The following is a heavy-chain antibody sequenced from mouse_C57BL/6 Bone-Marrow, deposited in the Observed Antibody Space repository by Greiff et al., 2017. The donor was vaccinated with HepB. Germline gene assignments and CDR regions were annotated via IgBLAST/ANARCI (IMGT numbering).Heavy chain of an antibody. D-gene: IGHD2-4*01. CDR2: ISGGGGNT. V-gene: IGHV5-9*01. Sequence: EVKLMESGGGLVKPGGSLKLSCAASGFTFSSYTMSWVRQTPEKRLEWVATISGGGGNTYYPDSVKGRFTISRDNAKNTVYLQMSSLRSEDTALYYCARRRYYYDYDVNYFDYWGQGTTLTVSS. CDR3: ARRRYYYDYDVNYFDY. CDR1: GFTFSSYT. J-gene: IGHJ2*01.